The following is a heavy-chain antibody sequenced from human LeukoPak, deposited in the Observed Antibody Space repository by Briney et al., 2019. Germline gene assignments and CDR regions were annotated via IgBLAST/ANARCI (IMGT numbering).Heavy chain of an antibody. J-gene: IGHJ4*02. Sequence: GGSLRLSCAASGFTFSSYGMHWVRQAPGKGLEWVAVISYDGSSKYYADSVKGRFTISRDNSKNTLYLQMNSLRAEDTAVYYCAKDPLGMRFGELSLDYWGQGTLVTVSS. CDR2: ISYDGSSK. V-gene: IGHV3-30*18. CDR1: GFTFSSYG. D-gene: IGHD3-10*01. CDR3: AKDPLGMRFGELSLDY.